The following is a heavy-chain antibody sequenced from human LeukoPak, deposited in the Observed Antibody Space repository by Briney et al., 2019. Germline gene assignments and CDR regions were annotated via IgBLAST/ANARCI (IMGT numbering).Heavy chain of an antibody. CDR1: GFTFSSDT. J-gene: IGHJ5*02. CDR3: ARDRDIST. V-gene: IGHV3-21*01. Sequence: GGSLRLSCAASGFTFSSDTMNWVRQAPGKGLEWVSSITSRSGYTYYADSVKGRFTISRDNAKKSLYLHMNSLRGEDTAIYYCARDRDISTWGQGTLVTVSS. D-gene: IGHD6-13*01. CDR2: ITSRSGYT.